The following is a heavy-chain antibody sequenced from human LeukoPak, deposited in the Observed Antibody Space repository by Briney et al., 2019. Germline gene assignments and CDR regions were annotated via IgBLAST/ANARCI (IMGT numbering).Heavy chain of an antibody. CDR3: ARDGIATNDY. CDR2: IGSAADT. CDR1: GFTFSSFD. V-gene: IGHV3-13*01. Sequence: GGSLRLSCAASGFTFSSFDMHWVRQVTGKGLEWVSAIGSAADTYYANSVEGRFTISRDNSKNTLYLQMGSLRAEDTAVYYCARDGIATNDYWGQGILVTVSS. D-gene: IGHD5-24*01. J-gene: IGHJ4*02.